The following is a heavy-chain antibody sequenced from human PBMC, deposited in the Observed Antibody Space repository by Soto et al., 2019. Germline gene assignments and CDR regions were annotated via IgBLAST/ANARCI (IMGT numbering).Heavy chain of an antibody. Sequence: QVQLVQSGAEVKKPGSSVTVSCKTSGGTFSKDAINWVRQAPGQGLEWMGVLIPVFGSPIYAQKFQGRIRRTADESTSTVLMDLSSLRSEDTAVYYCTRVLGYTFEPGKTRYYAMDVWGQGTTVSVSS. CDR2: LIPVFGSP. V-gene: IGHV1-69*01. J-gene: IGHJ6*02. CDR3: TRVLGYTFEPGKTRYYAMDV. CDR1: GGTFSKDA. D-gene: IGHD5-18*01.